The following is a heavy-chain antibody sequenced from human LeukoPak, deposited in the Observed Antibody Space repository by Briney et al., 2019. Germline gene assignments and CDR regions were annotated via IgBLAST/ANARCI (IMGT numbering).Heavy chain of an antibody. CDR1: GGSISSYY. Sequence: SETLSLTCTVSGGSISSYYRSWIRQPPGKGLEWIGYIYYSGSTNYNPSLKSRVTISVDTSKNQFSLKLSSVTAADTAVYYCARHSGSYYDYWGQGTLVTVSS. V-gene: IGHV4-59*08. CDR3: ARHSGSYYDY. J-gene: IGHJ4*02. D-gene: IGHD1-26*01. CDR2: IYYSGST.